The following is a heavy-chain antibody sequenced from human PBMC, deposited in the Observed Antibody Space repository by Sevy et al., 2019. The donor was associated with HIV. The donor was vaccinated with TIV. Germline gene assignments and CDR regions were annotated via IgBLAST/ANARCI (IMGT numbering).Heavy chain of an antibody. CDR2: TYYRSKWYN. CDR1: GDSVSSNSAA. D-gene: IGHD6-19*01. V-gene: IGHV6-1*01. CDR3: ARVGDSSGWPNTFDY. J-gene: IGHJ4*02. Sequence: KQSQTLSLTCAISGDSVSSNSAAWNWIRQSPSRGLEWLGRTYYRSKWYNDYAVSVKSRITINPDTSKNQFSLQLNSVTPEDTAVYYCARVGDSSGWPNTFDYWGQGTLVTVSS.